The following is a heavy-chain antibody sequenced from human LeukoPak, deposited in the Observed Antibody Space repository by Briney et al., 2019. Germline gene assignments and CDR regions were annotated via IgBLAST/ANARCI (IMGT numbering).Heavy chain of an antibody. D-gene: IGHD3-22*01. J-gene: IGHJ4*02. CDR1: GFTVTSNY. V-gene: IGHV3-66*01. Sequence: GGSLRLSCAASGFTVTSNYMSWVRQAPGKGLEWVSVIYSAGSIYYADSVEGRFTIPRDNSKNTLYLQMMSLRAEDTAVYYCARGRSYYYDSTGSFDFWGQGTLVTVSS. CDR3: ARGRSYYYDSTGSFDF. CDR2: IYSAGSI.